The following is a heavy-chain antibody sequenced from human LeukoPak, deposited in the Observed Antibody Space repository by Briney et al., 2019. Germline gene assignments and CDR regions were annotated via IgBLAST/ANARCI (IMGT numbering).Heavy chain of an antibody. CDR3: AREQAYCGGDCYEHWFDP. V-gene: IGHV4-59*01. D-gene: IGHD2-21*02. J-gene: IGHJ5*02. CDR1: GGSISSYY. CDR2: IYYSGST. Sequence: SETLSLTCTVSGGSISSYYWSWIRQPPGKGLEWVGYIYYSGSTNYNPSLKSRVTISVVTSKNQFSLKLSSVTAADTAVYYCAREQAYCGGDCYEHWFDPWGQGTLVTVSS.